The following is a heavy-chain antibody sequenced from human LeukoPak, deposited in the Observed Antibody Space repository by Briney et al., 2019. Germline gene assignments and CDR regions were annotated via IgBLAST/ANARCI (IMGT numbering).Heavy chain of an antibody. CDR1: GFTFSSYS. V-gene: IGHV3-21*01. Sequence: EGSLRLSCAASGFTFSSYSMNWVRQAPGKGLEWVSSISSSSSYIYYADSVKGRFTISRDNAKNSLYLQMNSLRAEDTAVYYCAKGASDIVVVTSIYYFDYWGQGTLVTVSS. CDR3: AKGASDIVVVTSIYYFDY. CDR2: ISSSSSYI. J-gene: IGHJ4*02. D-gene: IGHD2-2*01.